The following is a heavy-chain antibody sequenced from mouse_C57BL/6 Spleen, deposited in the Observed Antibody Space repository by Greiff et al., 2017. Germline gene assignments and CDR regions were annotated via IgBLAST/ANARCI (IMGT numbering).Heavy chain of an antibody. Sequence: VQLQQSGAELARPGASVKLSCKASGYTFTSYGISWVKQRTGQGLEWIGEIYPRSGNTYYNEKFKGKATLTADKSSSTAYMELRSLTSEDSAVYFCARSEGKGWYFDVWGTGTTVTVSS. J-gene: IGHJ1*03. V-gene: IGHV1-81*01. CDR1: GYTFTSYG. D-gene: IGHD1-3*01. CDR3: ARSEGKGWYFDV. CDR2: IYPRSGNT.